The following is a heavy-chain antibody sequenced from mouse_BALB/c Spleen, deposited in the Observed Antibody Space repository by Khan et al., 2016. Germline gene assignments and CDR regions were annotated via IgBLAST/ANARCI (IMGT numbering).Heavy chain of an antibody. CDR3: ARIEGGRAMDY. J-gene: IGHJ4*01. CDR2: IWWDDDK. Sequence: QVTLKESGPGILQPSQTLSLTCSFSGFSLSTSGMGVGWIRQPPGKGLEWLAHIWWDDDKRYNPALNSRLTISKDTSSNQVFLKIASVDTADTATYYCARIEGGRAMDYWGQGTSVTVSS. D-gene: IGHD3-3*01. CDR1: GFSLSTSGMG. V-gene: IGHV8-8*01.